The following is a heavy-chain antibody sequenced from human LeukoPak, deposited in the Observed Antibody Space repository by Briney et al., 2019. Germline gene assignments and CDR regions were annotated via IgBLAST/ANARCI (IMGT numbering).Heavy chain of an antibody. V-gene: IGHV3-30-3*01. CDR3: ARDYGLSSGWWGPAVG. Sequence: PTGGSLRLSCAASGFTFSSYAMHWVRQAPGKGLEWVAVISYDGSNKYYADSVKGRFTISRDNSKNTLYLQMNSLRAEDTAVYYCARDYGLSSGWWGPAVGWGQGTLVTVSS. CDR2: ISYDGSNK. CDR1: GFTFSSYA. D-gene: IGHD6-19*01. J-gene: IGHJ4*02.